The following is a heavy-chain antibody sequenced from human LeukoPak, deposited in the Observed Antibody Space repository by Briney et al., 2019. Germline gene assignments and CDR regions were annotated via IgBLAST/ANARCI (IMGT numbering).Heavy chain of an antibody. CDR2: ISSSSSTI. V-gene: IGHV3-48*02. CDR3: ARGDYYGSGSYLPNYYFDY. J-gene: IGHJ4*02. D-gene: IGHD3-10*01. Sequence: GGSWGLSCAASGFNFSSYSMNWVGQAPGKGLEWVSYISSSSSTIYYADSVKGRFTIVRDNAKNSLYPQMNSLRDEDTAVYYCARGDYYGSGSYLPNYYFDYWGQGTLVTVSS. CDR1: GFNFSSYS.